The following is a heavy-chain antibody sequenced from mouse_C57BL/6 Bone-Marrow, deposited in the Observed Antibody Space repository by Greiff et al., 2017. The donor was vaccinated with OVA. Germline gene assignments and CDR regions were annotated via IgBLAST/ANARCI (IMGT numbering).Heavy chain of an antibody. CDR3: TSTTVVEGYFDV. J-gene: IGHJ1*03. D-gene: IGHD1-1*01. Sequence: EVQLQQSGAELVRPGASVKLSCTASGFNIKDDYMHWVKQRPEQGLEWIGWIDPENGDTEYASKFQGKATITADTSSNTAYLQLSSLTSEDTAVYYCTSTTVVEGYFDVWGTGTTVTVSS. V-gene: IGHV14-4*01. CDR1: GFNIKDDY. CDR2: IDPENGDT.